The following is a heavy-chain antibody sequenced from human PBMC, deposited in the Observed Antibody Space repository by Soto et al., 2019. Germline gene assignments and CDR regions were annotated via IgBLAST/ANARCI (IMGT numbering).Heavy chain of an antibody. CDR3: ARSVEWLASFDY. D-gene: IGHD6-19*01. Sequence: QVQLVQSGAEVKKPGASVKVSCKASGYTFTSYDINWVRQATGQGLELMVWMNPNSDNTGYAHKFQGRVTMTRNTSISTAYMELSSLRSDDTAVYYCARSVEWLASFDYWGQGTLVTVSS. CDR2: MNPNSDNT. V-gene: IGHV1-8*01. J-gene: IGHJ4*02. CDR1: GYTFTSYD.